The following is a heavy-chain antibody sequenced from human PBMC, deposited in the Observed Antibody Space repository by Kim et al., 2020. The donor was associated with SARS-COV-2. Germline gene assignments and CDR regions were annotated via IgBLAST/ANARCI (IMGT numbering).Heavy chain of an antibody. Sequence: GGSLRLSCAASGFTFSSYGMHWVRQAPGKGLEWVAVIWYDGSNKYYADSVKGRFTISRDNSKNTLYLQMNSLRAEDTAVYYCARDRRRYCSSTSCYPGPDYWGQGTLVTVSS. V-gene: IGHV3-33*01. CDR3: ARDRRRYCSSTSCYPGPDY. CDR1: GFTFSSYG. J-gene: IGHJ4*02. CDR2: IWYDGSNK. D-gene: IGHD2-2*01.